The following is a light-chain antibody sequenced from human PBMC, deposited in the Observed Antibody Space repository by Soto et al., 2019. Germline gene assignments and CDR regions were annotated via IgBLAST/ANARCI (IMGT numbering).Light chain of an antibody. J-gene: IGLJ1*01. CDR1: SSVVGGYNY. Sequence: QSALTQPASVSGSPGQSITISCTGTSSVVGGYNYVSWYQQYPGKAPKLMIYEVSNRPSGVSNRFSGSKSGNTASLTISGLQADDEADYYCSSYTSSSTLDVFGTGTKLSVL. CDR2: EVS. V-gene: IGLV2-14*01. CDR3: SSYTSSSTLDV.